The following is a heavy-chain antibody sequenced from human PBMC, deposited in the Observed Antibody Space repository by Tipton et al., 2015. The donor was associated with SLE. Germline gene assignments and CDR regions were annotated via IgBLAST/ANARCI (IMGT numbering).Heavy chain of an antibody. J-gene: IGHJ4*02. CDR3: ARGGVGGYNYFDY. Sequence: TLSLTCTVSGVSVSDHYWTWIRQVPGKGLEWIGHIDYSGGTNYNPSLKSRLTISLDTSETQFSLRLSSVTAADTAVYYCARGGVGGYNYFDYWGQGTLVAVSS. D-gene: IGHD5-24*01. CDR1: GVSVSDHY. CDR2: IDYSGGT. V-gene: IGHV4-31*03.